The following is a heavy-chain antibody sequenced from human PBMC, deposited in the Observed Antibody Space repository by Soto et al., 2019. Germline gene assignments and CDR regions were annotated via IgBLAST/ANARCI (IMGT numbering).Heavy chain of an antibody. V-gene: IGHV3-23*01. Sequence: EVHLLESGGGLVQPGGSLRLSCAASGFTFSNFAMSWVRQAPGKGLEWVSAISGSGRGVNKFYAVSVKGRFTISRDNSKNTLYLQMSSLRAEDTAVYYCAKDKALGGGSGFSDWGQGTLVTVSS. CDR2: ISGSGRGVNK. CDR3: AKDKALGGGSGFSD. CDR1: GFTFSNFA. D-gene: IGHD2-15*01. J-gene: IGHJ4*02.